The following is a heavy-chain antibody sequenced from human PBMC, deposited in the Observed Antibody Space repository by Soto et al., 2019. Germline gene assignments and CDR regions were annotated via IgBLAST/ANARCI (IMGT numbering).Heavy chain of an antibody. D-gene: IGHD2-15*01. Sequence: QMQLVQSGPEVKKPGTSVKVSCKASGFDFGSFGIQWLRQSHGQGFEWIGWIVVGTGKTNYASNFQGRVTITRDMATTTAYMALTNLRSDDTAVYFCWMDRPDIAIGWPVWGQGTTVAVSS. V-gene: IGHV1-58*02. CDR2: IVVGTGKT. J-gene: IGHJ6*02. CDR1: GFDFGSFG. CDR3: WMDRPDIAIGWPV.